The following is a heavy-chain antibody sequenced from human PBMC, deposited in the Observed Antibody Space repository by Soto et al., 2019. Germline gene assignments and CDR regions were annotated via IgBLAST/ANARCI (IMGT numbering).Heavy chain of an antibody. J-gene: IGHJ4*02. V-gene: IGHV4-31*03. CDR3: SGGLLV. CDR2: ISYGGST. CDR1: GGSINSGGYC. Sequence: QVQLQESGPGLVKPSQTLSLTCTVSGGSINSGGYCWSWIRQHPGKGLDWIGCISYGGSTSYNPSLESRVTISVDTSKNPFSLKLTSVTAADTAVYYCSGGLLVWGQGSLITVSS. D-gene: IGHD1-26*01.